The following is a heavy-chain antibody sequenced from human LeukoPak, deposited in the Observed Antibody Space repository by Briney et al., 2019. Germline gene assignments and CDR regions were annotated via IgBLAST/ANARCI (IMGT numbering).Heavy chain of an antibody. CDR3: ARYPQRDGYKGGTYYFDY. V-gene: IGHV4-59*01. D-gene: IGHD5-24*01. CDR1: GGSISSYY. CDR2: IYYSGST. Sequence: SETLSLTCTVSGGSISSYYWSWIRQPPGKGLEWVGYIYYSGSTNYNPSLKSRVTISVDTSKNQFSLKLSSVTAADTAVYYCARYPQRDGYKGGTYYFDYWGQGTLVTVSS. J-gene: IGHJ4*02.